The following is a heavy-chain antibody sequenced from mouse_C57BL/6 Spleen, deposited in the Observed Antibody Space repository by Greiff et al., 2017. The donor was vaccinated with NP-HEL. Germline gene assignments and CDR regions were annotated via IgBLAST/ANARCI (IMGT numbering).Heavy chain of an antibody. J-gene: IGHJ4*01. V-gene: IGHV1-64*01. CDR2: IHPNSGST. D-gene: IGHD2-5*01. CDR3: ARWGDSKEDYYAMDY. Sequence: QVQLQQPGAELVKPGASVKLSCKASGYTFTSYWMHWVKQRPGQGLEWIGMIHPNSGSTNYNEKFKSKATLTVDKSSSTAYMQLSSLTSEDSAVYYCARWGDSKEDYYAMDYWGQGTSVTVSS. CDR1: GYTFTSYW.